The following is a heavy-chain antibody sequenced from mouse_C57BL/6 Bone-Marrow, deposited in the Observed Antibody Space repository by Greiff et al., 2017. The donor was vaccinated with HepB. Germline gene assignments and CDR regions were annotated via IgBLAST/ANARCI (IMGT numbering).Heavy chain of an antibody. V-gene: IGHV1-82*01. CDR2: IYPGDGDT. D-gene: IGHD1-1*02. Sequence: QVQLQQSGPELVKPGASVKISCKASGYAFSSSWMNWVKQRPGKGLEWIGRIYPGDGDTNYNGKFKGKATLTADKSSSTAYMQLSSLTSEDSAVYFCASYGLYYFHYWGQGTTLTVSS. CDR1: GYAFSSSW. J-gene: IGHJ2*01. CDR3: ASYGLYYFHY.